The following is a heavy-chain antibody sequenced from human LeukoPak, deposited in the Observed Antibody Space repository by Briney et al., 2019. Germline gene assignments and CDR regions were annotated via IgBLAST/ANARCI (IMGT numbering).Heavy chain of an antibody. CDR3: AGLGYSANFIHY. CDR1: GYTYTNYG. J-gene: IGHJ4*02. D-gene: IGHD4/OR15-4a*01. Sequence: ASAKVSCKASGYTYTNYGISWVRQAPGQGLEWMGWISPYNGNTHYAQKFQGRVTMTTDTSTSTVYMELRSLRSDDTAVYYCAGLGYSANFIHYWGQGTLVTVSS. CDR2: ISPYNGNT. V-gene: IGHV1-18*01.